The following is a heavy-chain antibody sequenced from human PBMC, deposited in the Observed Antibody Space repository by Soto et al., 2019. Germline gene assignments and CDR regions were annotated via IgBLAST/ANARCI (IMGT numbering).Heavy chain of an antibody. Sequence: SETLSLTCTVSGGSISSYYWSWIRQPPGKGLEWIGYVYYSGSTNYNPSLKSRVTISVDTSKNQVSLNLSSVTAADTALYFCARHGGDDSCYAHWGRGTLVTVSS. J-gene: IGHJ5*02. CDR1: GGSISSYY. V-gene: IGHV4-59*08. D-gene: IGHD2-21*01. CDR2: VYYSGST. CDR3: ARHGGDDSCYAH.